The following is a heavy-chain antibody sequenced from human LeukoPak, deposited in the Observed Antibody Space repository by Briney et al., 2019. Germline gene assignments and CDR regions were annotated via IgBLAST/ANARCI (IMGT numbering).Heavy chain of an antibody. CDR1: RGTFSSYA. CDR3: ASPSSTSCYGPCYYYGMDV. D-gene: IGHD2-2*01. CDR2: IIPILGIA. V-gene: IGHV1-69*04. Sequence: SVKVSCKASRGTFSSYAISWVRQAPGQGLEWMGRIIPILGIANNAQKFQGRVTITADKSTSTAYMELSSLRSEDTAVYYCASPSSTSCYGPCYYYGMDVWGQGTTVTVSS. J-gene: IGHJ6*02.